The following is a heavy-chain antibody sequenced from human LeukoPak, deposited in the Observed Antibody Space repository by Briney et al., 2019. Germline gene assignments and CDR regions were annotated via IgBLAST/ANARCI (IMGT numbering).Heavy chain of an antibody. CDR2: IKQDGSEK. CDR3: AKDDGFGGVIVEYFQH. Sequence: PGGSLRLSCAASGFTFSSYWMSWVRQAPGKGLEWVANIKQDGSEKYYVDSVKGRFTISRDNAKNSLYLQMNSLRAEDTAVYYCAKDDGFGGVIVEYFQHWGQGTLVTVSS. CDR1: GFTFSSYW. V-gene: IGHV3-7*01. D-gene: IGHD3-16*02. J-gene: IGHJ1*01.